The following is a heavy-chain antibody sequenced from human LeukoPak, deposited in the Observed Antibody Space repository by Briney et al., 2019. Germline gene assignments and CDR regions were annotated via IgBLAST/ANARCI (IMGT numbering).Heavy chain of an antibody. CDR2: ISWDGGST. J-gene: IGHJ4*02. D-gene: IGHD5-18*01. Sequence: GRSLRLSCAASGFTFDDYAMHWVRQAPGKGLEWVSLISWDGGSTYYADSVKGRFTISRDNSKNSLYLQMNSLRAEDTALYYCAKDTHRYSYGYFDYWGQGTLVTVSS. CDR1: GFTFDDYA. V-gene: IGHV3-43D*03. CDR3: AKDTHRYSYGYFDY.